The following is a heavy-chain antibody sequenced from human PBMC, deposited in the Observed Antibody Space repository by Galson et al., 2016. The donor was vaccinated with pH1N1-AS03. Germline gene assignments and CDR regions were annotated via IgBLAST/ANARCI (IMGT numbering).Heavy chain of an antibody. V-gene: IGHV5-51*01. CDR1: GYIFTSYW. D-gene: IGHD5-24*01. J-gene: IGHJ4*02. CDR2: IYPGDSDT. Sequence: QSGAEVKKPGESLKISCKTSGYIFTSYWVAWVRHMPGKGLEWMGIIYPGDSDTRYSPSFQGQVTISADRYSNTAYLHWSSLLASDTAIYYCTRQVRDCYNNYFDYWGQGILVTVSS. CDR3: TRQVRDCYNNYFDY.